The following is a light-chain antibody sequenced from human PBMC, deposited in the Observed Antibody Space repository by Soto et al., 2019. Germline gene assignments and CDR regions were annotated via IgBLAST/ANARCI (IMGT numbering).Light chain of an antibody. CDR1: SSDVGGYNY. CDR3: ASYAGTKLFV. J-gene: IGLJ1*01. V-gene: IGLV2-8*01. CDR2: EVT. Sequence: QSALTQPPSASGSPGQSLTISCTGTSSDVGGYNYVSWYQQRPGKAPKLVIYEVTKRPSGVPDRFSGSKSGSTASLTVSGLQADDEAEYYCASYAGTKLFVFGSGTKLPS.